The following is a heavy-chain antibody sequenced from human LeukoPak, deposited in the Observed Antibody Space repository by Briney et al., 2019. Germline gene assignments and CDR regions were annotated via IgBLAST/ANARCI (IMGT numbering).Heavy chain of an antibody. D-gene: IGHD6-6*01. CDR1: GYTFTSYD. V-gene: IGHV1-8*01. CDR2: MNPNSGNT. J-gene: IGHJ4*02. CDR3: ASSPSSSSEIDY. Sequence: GASVKVSCKASGYTFTSYDINLVRQATGQGLEWMGWMNPNSGNTGYAQKFQGRVTMTRNTSISTAYMELSSLRSEDTAVYYCASSPSSSSEIDYWGQGTLVTVSS.